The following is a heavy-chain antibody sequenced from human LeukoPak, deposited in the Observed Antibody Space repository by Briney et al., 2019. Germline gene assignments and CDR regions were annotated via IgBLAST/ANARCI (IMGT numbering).Heavy chain of an antibody. Sequence: GGSLRLSCTASGFTFGDYVMSWFRQAPGKGLEWVANIKQDGSEKYYVDSVKGRFTISRDNAKNSLYLQMNSLRAEDTAVYYCARPDYGDYVGPLAFDIWGQGTMVTVSS. J-gene: IGHJ3*02. CDR2: IKQDGSEK. CDR1: GFTFGDYV. CDR3: ARPDYGDYVGPLAFDI. V-gene: IGHV3-7*01. D-gene: IGHD4-17*01.